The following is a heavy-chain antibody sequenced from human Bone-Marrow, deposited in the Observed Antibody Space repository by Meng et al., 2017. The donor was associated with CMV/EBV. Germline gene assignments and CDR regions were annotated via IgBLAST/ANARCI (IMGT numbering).Heavy chain of an antibody. CDR3: ARARVVVPAAMAY. CDR1: GFTFSSYW. D-gene: IGHD2-2*01. V-gene: IGHV3-74*01. Sequence: GESLKISCAASGFTFSSYWMHWVRQAPGKGLVWVSRINSDGSSKSYADSVKGRFTISRDSAKNTLYLQMNSLRAEDTAVYYCARARVVVPAAMAYWGQGTLVTVSS. CDR2: INSDGSSK. J-gene: IGHJ4*02.